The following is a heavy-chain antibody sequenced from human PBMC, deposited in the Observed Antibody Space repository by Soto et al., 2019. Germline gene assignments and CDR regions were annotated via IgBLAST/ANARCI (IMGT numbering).Heavy chain of an antibody. CDR2: ISYDGSNK. CDR3: ARLGYCRGGSCYYPGRFCMDV. J-gene: IGHJ6*02. Sequence: GGSLRLSCAASGFTFSSYGMHWVRQAPGKGLEWVAVISYDGSNKYYADSVKGRFTISRDNSKNTLYLQMNSLRAEDTAVYYCARLGYCRGGSCYYPGRFCMDVWGQGTTVTVSS. CDR1: GFTFSSYG. D-gene: IGHD2-15*01. V-gene: IGHV3-30*03.